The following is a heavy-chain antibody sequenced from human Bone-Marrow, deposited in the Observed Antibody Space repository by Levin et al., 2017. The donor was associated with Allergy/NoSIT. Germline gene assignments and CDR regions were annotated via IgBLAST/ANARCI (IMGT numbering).Heavy chain of an antibody. D-gene: IGHD6-19*01. CDR3: AREQRDTGCSDS. Sequence: PGGSLRLSCIASGFTFSYFTMHWVRQAPGKGLEWVALISYDENGKYYTDSVKGRFTISRDNSKKTLSLQMNSLRYEDTAVYYCAREQRDTGCSDSWGQGTLVTVSS. CDR2: ISYDENGK. J-gene: IGHJ4*02. V-gene: IGHV3-30*04. CDR1: GFTFSYFT.